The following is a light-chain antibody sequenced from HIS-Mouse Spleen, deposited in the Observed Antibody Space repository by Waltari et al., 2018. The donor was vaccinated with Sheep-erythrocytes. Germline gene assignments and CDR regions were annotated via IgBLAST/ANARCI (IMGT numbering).Light chain of an antibody. J-gene: IGKJ2*01. Sequence: DVVMTQSPLSLPVTLGQPASISCRSSQSLVYSDGNTYLNWFQQRPGQSPRRLIYKVSNRDSGVPDRFSGSGSGTDFTLKISRVEAEDVGVYYCMQGTHWLYTFGQGTKLENK. CDR1: QSLVYSDGNTY. CDR2: KVS. CDR3: MQGTHWLYT. V-gene: IGKV2-30*01.